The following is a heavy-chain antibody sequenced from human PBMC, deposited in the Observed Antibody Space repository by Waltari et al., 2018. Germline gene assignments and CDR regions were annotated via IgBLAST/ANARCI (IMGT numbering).Heavy chain of an antibody. V-gene: IGHV4-59*11. Sequence: QVHLQESGPGQVKPSETLSLTCDVSRGSISSHYWSWIRRPPGKGLEWIGYMYYNGATNYNPSLMSRVTISVDTAKNQFSLKLSSVTAADTAVYYCARDRVVPADEPDYYGLDVWGQGTTVTVSS. D-gene: IGHD2-2*01. J-gene: IGHJ6*02. CDR1: RGSISSHY. CDR2: MYYNGAT. CDR3: ARDRVVPADEPDYYGLDV.